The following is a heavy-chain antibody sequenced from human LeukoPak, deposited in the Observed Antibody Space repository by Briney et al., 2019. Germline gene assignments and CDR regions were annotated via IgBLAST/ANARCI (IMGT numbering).Heavy chain of an antibody. Sequence: GGSLRLSCADSGFTFRKYIMNWVRQAPGKGLEWVSSIASNSSHLYYADSVRGRFTISRDDAESSVYLHMNSLRGDDTAVYHCARLSACYTNSIGIWDFDPWGQGTLVTVSS. V-gene: IGHV3-21*06. CDR3: ARLSACYTNSIGIWDFDP. D-gene: IGHD3-3*02. CDR1: GFTFRKYI. J-gene: IGHJ5*02. CDR2: IASNSSHL.